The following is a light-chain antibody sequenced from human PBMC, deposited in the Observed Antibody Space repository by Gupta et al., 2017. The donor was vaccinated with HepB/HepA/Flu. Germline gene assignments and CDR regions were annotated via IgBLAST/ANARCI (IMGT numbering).Light chain of an antibody. CDR2: DAS. Sequence: DIQMTQSPSSLSASVGDRVTITCRASQSINSFLNWYQQKPGKAPKLLIYDASSLQSGVPSRFSGSGSGTGFTLTINSLQPEDFATYYCQHSYSTPPTFGQGTTVEIK. J-gene: IGKJ1*01. CDR1: QSINSF. V-gene: IGKV1-39*01. CDR3: QHSYSTPPT.